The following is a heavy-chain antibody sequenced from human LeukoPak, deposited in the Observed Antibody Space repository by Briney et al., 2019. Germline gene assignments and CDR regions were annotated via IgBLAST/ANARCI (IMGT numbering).Heavy chain of an antibody. D-gene: IGHD4-17*01. CDR2: ISYDGSNK. Sequence: GGSLRLSCAASGFTFSGSAMHWVRQAPGKGLEWVAVISYDGSNKYYADSVKGRFTISRDNSKNTLYLQMNSLRAEDTAVYYCALGSYGVIAARYDYWGQGTLVTVSS. J-gene: IGHJ4*02. CDR1: GFTFSGSA. V-gene: IGHV3-30*04. CDR3: ALGSYGVIAARYDY.